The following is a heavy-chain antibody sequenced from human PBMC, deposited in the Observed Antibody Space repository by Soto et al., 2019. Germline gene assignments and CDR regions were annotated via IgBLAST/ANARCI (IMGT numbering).Heavy chain of an antibody. CDR2: ISISTGDT. D-gene: IGHD6-6*01. Sequence: QVQLVQSGTEVKKPGASVTVSCKASGYTFSTYLIAWVRQAPGQGLEWMGWISISTGDTDYAQNLQGRVTLTTDKSSSTAYMELRSLRPDDTALYYCALDGPGRPYGMDVWGQGTPVIVSS. V-gene: IGHV1-18*01. J-gene: IGHJ6*02. CDR1: GYTFSTYL. CDR3: ALDGPGRPYGMDV.